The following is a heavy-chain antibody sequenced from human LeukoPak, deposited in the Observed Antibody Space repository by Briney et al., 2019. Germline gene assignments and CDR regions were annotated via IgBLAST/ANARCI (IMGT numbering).Heavy chain of an antibody. CDR3: ARARGSYYGGFDY. V-gene: IGHV3-21*01. D-gene: IGHD1-26*01. J-gene: IGHJ4*02. CDR2: ISSSSSYI. CDR1: GFTFSSYA. Sequence: PGGSLRLSCAASGFTFSSYAMSWVRQAPGKGLEWVSSISSSSSYIYYADSVKGRFTISRDNAKNSLYLQMNSLRAEDTAVYYCARARGSYYGGFDYWGQGTLVTVSS.